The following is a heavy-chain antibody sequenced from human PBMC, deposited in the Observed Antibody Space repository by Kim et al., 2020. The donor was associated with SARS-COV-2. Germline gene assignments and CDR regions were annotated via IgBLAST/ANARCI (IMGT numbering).Heavy chain of an antibody. CDR3: ARDPHIVVVTAKGTDAFDI. CDR1: GGSFSGYY. D-gene: IGHD2-21*02. CDR2: INHSGST. J-gene: IGHJ3*02. Sequence: SETLSLTCAVYGGSFSGYYWSWIRQPPGKGLEWIGEINHSGSTNYNPSLKSRVTISVDTSKNQFSLKLSSVTAADTAVYYCARDPHIVVVTAKGTDAFDIWGQGTMVTVSS. V-gene: IGHV4-34*01.